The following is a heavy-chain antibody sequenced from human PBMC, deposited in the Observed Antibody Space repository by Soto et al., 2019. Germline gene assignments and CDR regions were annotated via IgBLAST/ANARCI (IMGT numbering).Heavy chain of an antibody. V-gene: IGHV4-39*01. D-gene: IGHD4-17*01. CDR2: IYYSGST. Sequence: SETQSLTCTVSSDSISSSSCTWGWIRQPPGKGLEWIGSIYYSGSTYYNPSLKSRVTISVDTSKNQFSLKLSSVTAADTAVYYCARGTTVTVDYWGQGTLVTVSS. CDR1: SDSISSSSCT. J-gene: IGHJ4*02. CDR3: ARGTTVTVDY.